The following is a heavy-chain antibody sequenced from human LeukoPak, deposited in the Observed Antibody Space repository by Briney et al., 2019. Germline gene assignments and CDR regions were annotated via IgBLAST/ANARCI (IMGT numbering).Heavy chain of an antibody. Sequence: APVKVSCKASGYTFTSYDINWVRQATGQGLEWMGWMNPNSGNTGYAQKFQGRVTMTRNTSISTAYMELSSLRSEDTAVYYCARGPEMVDRYYYYYYMDVWGKGTTVTISS. V-gene: IGHV1-8*01. D-gene: IGHD5-24*01. J-gene: IGHJ6*03. CDR1: GYTFTSYD. CDR2: MNPNSGNT. CDR3: ARGPEMVDRYYYYYYMDV.